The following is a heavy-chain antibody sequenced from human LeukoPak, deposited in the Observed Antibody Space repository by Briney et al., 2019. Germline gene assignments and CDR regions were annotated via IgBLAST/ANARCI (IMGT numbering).Heavy chain of an antibody. V-gene: IGHV4-30-4*01. D-gene: IGHD4-17*01. CDR1: GGSISSGDYY. CDR3: AREDYGDYSSVY. J-gene: IGHJ4*02. Sequence: PSETLSLTCTVSGGSISSGDYYWSWIRQPPGKGLEWIGYTYYSGSTYYNPSLKSRVTISVDTSKNQFSLKLSSVTAADTAVYHCAREDYGDYSSVYWGQGTLVTVSS. CDR2: TYYSGST.